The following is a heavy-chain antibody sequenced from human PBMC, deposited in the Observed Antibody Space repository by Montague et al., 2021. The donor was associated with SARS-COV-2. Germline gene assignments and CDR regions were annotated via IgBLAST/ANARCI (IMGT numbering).Heavy chain of an antibody. CDR2: IYYSGST. CDR1: GGSISSSSYY. Sequence: SETLSLTCTVSGGSISSSSYYWGWIRQPPGKGLEWIGSIYYSGSTYYNPSLKSRVTISVDTSKNQFSLKLSSVTAADTAVYYCARQNGNDSPRPVDDIHGVLKLWGLWFGESFDYWGQGTLVTVSS. CDR3: ARQNGNDSPRPVDDIHGVLKLWGLWFGESFDY. V-gene: IGHV4-39*01. D-gene: IGHD3-10*01. J-gene: IGHJ4*02.